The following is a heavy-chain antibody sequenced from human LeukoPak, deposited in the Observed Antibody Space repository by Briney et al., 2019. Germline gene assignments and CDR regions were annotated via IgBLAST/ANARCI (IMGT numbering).Heavy chain of an antibody. CDR3: ARVLEKYSDGSGYDAFDI. J-gene: IGHJ3*02. Sequence: ASVKVSCKASGYTFTSYFIHWVRQAPGQGLEWMGIINPSAGSATYAQKFQGRVTMTRDTSTSTVYMELSSLRSEDTAVYFCARVLEKYSDGSGYDAFDIWGQGTMVTVSS. V-gene: IGHV1-46*01. CDR2: INPSAGSA. CDR1: GYTFTSYF. D-gene: IGHD3-22*01.